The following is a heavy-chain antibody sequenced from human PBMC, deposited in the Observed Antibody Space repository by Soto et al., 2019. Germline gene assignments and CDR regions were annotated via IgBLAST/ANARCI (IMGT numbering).Heavy chain of an antibody. CDR2: ISYDGSNK. D-gene: IGHD5-12*01. CDR1: GFTFSSYG. Sequence: GGSLRLSCAASGFTFSSYGMHWVRQAPGKGLEWVAVISYDGSNKYYADSVKGRFTISRDNSKNTLYLQMNSLRAEDTAVYYCAKDLGGYDSFYYYGMDVWGQGTTVTVSS. J-gene: IGHJ6*02. CDR3: AKDLGGYDSFYYYGMDV. V-gene: IGHV3-30*18.